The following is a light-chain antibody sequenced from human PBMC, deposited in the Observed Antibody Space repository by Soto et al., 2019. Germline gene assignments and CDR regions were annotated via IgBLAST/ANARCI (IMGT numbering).Light chain of an antibody. J-gene: IGKJ1*01. Sequence: EIVLTQSPGTLSLSPGERATVSCRASESVSSVYLAWYQQKPGQAPRLLIYSTSNRATGIPDRFSGSGSGTDFTLTISRLEPEDFAVYYCQQYGMTFGQGTKVEF. CDR2: STS. CDR1: ESVSSVY. V-gene: IGKV3-20*01. CDR3: QQYGMT.